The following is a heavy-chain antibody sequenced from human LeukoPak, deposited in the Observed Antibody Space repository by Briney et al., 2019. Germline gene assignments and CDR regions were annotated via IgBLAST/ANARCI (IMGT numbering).Heavy chain of an antibody. CDR1: GFTFSSYE. V-gene: IGHV3-48*03. Sequence: GGSLRLSCAASGFTFSSYEMNWVRQAPGKGLELVSYISSSGSTIYYADSVKGRFTISRDNAKNSLYLQMNSLRAEDTAVYYCARDNPLYSSGWSLFGAFDIWGQGTMVTVSS. CDR3: ARDNPLYSSGWSLFGAFDI. J-gene: IGHJ3*02. D-gene: IGHD6-19*01. CDR2: ISSSGSTI.